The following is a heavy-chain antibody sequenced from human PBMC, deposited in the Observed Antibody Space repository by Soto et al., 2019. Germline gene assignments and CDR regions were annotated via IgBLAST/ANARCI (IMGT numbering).Heavy chain of an antibody. CDR1: GFTFSSYG. CDR2: ISYDGSNK. Sequence: PGGSLRLSCAASGFTFSSYGMHWVRQAPGKGLEWVAVISYDGSNKYYADSVKGRFTISRDNSKNTLYLQMNGLRAEDTAVYYCAKRLGCSSTSCYSYYYGMDVWGQGTTVTVSS. D-gene: IGHD2-2*01. J-gene: IGHJ6*02. V-gene: IGHV3-30*18. CDR3: AKRLGCSSTSCYSYYYGMDV.